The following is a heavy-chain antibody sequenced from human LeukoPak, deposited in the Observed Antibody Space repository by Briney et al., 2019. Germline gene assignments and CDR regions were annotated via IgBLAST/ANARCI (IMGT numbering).Heavy chain of an antibody. CDR2: INSDGSST. J-gene: IGHJ3*02. Sequence: GGSLRLSCAASGFTFSSYWMHWVRQAPGKGLVWVSRINSDGSSTSYADSVKGRFTISRDNAKNTLYLQTNSLRAEDTAVYYCARDRDRFWNDANDAFDIWGQGTMVTVSS. CDR3: ARDRDRFWNDANDAFDI. V-gene: IGHV3-74*01. D-gene: IGHD1-1*01. CDR1: GFTFSSYW.